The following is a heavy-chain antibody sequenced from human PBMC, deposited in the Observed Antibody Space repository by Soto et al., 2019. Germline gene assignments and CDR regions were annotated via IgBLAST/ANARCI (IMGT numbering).Heavy chain of an antibody. Sequence: EASVKVSCKASGYTFTSYYMHWVRQAPGQGLEWMGIINPSGGSTSYAQKFQGRVTMTRDTSTSTVYMELSSLRSEDTAVYYCARDLVRTHYYDSSGYYYGYWGQGTLVTVSS. CDR1: GYTFTSYY. CDR3: ARDLVRTHYYDSSGYYYGY. CDR2: INPSGGST. D-gene: IGHD3-22*01. V-gene: IGHV1-46*01. J-gene: IGHJ4*02.